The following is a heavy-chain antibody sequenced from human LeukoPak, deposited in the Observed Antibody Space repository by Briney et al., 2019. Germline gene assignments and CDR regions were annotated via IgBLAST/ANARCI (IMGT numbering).Heavy chain of an antibody. D-gene: IGHD4-17*01. V-gene: IGHV3-21*01. Sequence: GGSLRLSCAASGFTFSSYSMNWVRQAPGKGLEWVSSISSSSSYIYYADSVKGRFTISRDNAKNSLYLQMNSLRAEDTAVYYCARVLTTVTTWGVNWFDPWGQGTLVTVSS. CDR1: GFTFSSYS. CDR2: ISSSSSYI. CDR3: ARVLTTVTTWGVNWFDP. J-gene: IGHJ5*02.